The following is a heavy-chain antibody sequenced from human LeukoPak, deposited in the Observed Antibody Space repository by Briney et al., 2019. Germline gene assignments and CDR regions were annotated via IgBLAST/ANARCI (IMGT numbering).Heavy chain of an antibody. CDR2: ISGSGSST. Sequence: GGSLRLSCAASGFTFSSYAMNWVRQAPGKGLEWVSAISGSGSSTYYADSVKGRFTISRDNSKNTLYLQMNSLRAEDTAVYYCAKRGIVEVPAAPDYWGQGTLVTVSS. CDR3: AKRGIVEVPAAPDY. CDR1: GFTFSSYA. V-gene: IGHV3-23*01. D-gene: IGHD2-2*01. J-gene: IGHJ4*02.